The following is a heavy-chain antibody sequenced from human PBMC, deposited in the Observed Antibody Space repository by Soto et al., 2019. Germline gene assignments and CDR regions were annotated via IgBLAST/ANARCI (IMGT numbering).Heavy chain of an antibody. J-gene: IGHJ4*02. D-gene: IGHD6-25*01. V-gene: IGHV4-39*01. CDR1: GCSISSTSYY. Sequence: QLQLRESGPGLVKSSETLSLTCTVSGCSISSTSYYWGWIRQAPGEGLEWIGSIHYTGSAYYKPSLKSRVTISVDTSKNKFSLKLSSVSAADTAVYYCAKDLAAAGEFDYWGQGTQVTVSS. CDR3: AKDLAAAGEFDY. CDR2: IHYTGSA.